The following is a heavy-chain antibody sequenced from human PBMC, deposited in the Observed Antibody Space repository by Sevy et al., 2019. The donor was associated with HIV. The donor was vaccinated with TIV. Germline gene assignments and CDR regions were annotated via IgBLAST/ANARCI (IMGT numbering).Heavy chain of an antibody. CDR3: ARGGSLGAFDI. Sequence: GGSLRLSCAASGFTFSSYWMHWVRQSPGKGLEWVSRINTDGTITTYAESVKGRFTISRDNAKNTLYMEMNSLRAEDTAVYYCARGGSLGAFDIWGRATLVTVSS. CDR1: GFTFSSYW. CDR2: INTDGTIT. D-gene: IGHD1-26*01. J-gene: IGHJ3*02. V-gene: IGHV3-74*03.